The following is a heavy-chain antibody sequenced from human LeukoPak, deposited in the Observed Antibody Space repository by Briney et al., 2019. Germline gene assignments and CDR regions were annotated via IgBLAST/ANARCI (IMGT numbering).Heavy chain of an antibody. CDR2: VYYSDKT. CDR1: GGSISSYY. CDR3: TRARQWLEGLA. D-gene: IGHD6-19*01. Sequence: SETLSLTCTVSGGSISSYYWTWLRQSPGKALEWIGYVYYSDKTHYNPSLKSRVFISVDTSQNQFSLRLSSVTAADTAVYYCTRARQWLEGLAWGQGTLVTVSS. V-gene: IGHV4-59*01. J-gene: IGHJ5*02.